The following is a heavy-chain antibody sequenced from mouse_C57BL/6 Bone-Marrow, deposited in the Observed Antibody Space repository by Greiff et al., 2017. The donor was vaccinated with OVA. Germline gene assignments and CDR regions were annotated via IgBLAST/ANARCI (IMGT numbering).Heavy chain of an antibody. CDR3: ARSLEDYYGSLYYAMDY. V-gene: IGHV1-72*01. CDR1: GYTFTSYW. D-gene: IGHD1-1*01. J-gene: IGHJ4*01. CDR2: IDPNSGGT. Sequence: QVHVKQPGAELVKPGASVKLSCKASGYTFTSYWMHWVKQRPGRGLEWIGRIDPNSGGTKYNEKFKSKATLTVDKPSSTAYMQLSSLTSEDSAVYYCARSLEDYYGSLYYAMDYWGQGTSVTVSS.